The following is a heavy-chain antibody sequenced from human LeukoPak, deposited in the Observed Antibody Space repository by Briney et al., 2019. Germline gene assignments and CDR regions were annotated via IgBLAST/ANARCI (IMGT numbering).Heavy chain of an antibody. CDR1: GGSISSSSYY. V-gene: IGHV4-39*07. D-gene: IGHD3-3*01. Sequence: MPSETLSLTCTVSGGSISSSSYYWGWIRQPPGKGLEWIGSIYYSGSTYYNPSLKSRVTISVDTSKNQFSLKLSSVTAADTAVYYCVRVPSRITIFGVVTTDDAFDIWGQGTMVTVSS. CDR3: VRVPSRITIFGVVTTDDAFDI. J-gene: IGHJ3*02. CDR2: IYYSGST.